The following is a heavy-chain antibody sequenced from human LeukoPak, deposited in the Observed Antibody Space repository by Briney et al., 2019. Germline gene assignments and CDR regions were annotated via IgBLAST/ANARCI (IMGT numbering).Heavy chain of an antibody. D-gene: IGHD6-19*01. CDR1: GYTFTSYD. CDR3: ARGRGWYFYYGMDV. J-gene: IGHJ6*02. V-gene: IGHV1-8*01. Sequence: ASVKVSCKASGYTFTSYDINWVRQATGQGLEWMGWMNPNSGNTGYAQEFQGRVTMTRNTSISTAYMELSSLRSEDTAVYYCARGRGWYFYYGMDVWGQGTTVTVSS. CDR2: MNPNSGNT.